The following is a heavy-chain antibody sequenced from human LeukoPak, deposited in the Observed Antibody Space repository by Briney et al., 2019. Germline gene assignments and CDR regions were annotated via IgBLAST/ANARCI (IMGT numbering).Heavy chain of an antibody. J-gene: IGHJ4*02. CDR3: ARDGLIGTVVVPAAIRDQEFDY. Sequence: ASVKVSCKASGYTFTSYGISWVRQAPGQGLEWMGWISAYNGNTNYAQKLQGRVTMTTGTSTSTAYMELRSLRSDDTAVYYCARDGLIGTVVVPAAIRDQEFDYWGQGTLVTVSS. CDR1: GYTFTSYG. V-gene: IGHV1-18*01. CDR2: ISAYNGNT. D-gene: IGHD2-2*02.